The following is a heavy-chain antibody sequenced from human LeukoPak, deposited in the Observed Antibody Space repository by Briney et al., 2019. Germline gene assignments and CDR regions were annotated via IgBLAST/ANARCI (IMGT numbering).Heavy chain of an antibody. CDR2: ISSSSSTI. D-gene: IGHD6-19*01. V-gene: IGHV3-48*01. Sequence: SGGSLRLSCAASGFTFSSYSMNWVRQAPGKGLEWVSYISSSSSTIYYADSVKGRFTISRDNAKNSLYLQMNSLRAEDTAVYYCASRVAGTNHGAFDIWGQGTMVTVSS. CDR1: GFTFSSYS. CDR3: ASRVAGTNHGAFDI. J-gene: IGHJ3*02.